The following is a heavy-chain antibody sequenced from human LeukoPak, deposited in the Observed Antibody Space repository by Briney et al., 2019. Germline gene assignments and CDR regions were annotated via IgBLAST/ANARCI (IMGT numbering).Heavy chain of an antibody. CDR1: GYTFISYD. V-gene: IGHV1-8*01. J-gene: IGHJ5*02. Sequence: GASVKVSCKASGYTFISYDINWVRQATGQGLEWMGWMNPNSGNTGYAQKFQGRVTMTRNTSISTAYMELSSLRSEDTAVYYCARDHYYDSSGPNWFDPWGQGTLVTVSS. CDR3: ARDHYYDSSGPNWFDP. D-gene: IGHD3-22*01. CDR2: MNPNSGNT.